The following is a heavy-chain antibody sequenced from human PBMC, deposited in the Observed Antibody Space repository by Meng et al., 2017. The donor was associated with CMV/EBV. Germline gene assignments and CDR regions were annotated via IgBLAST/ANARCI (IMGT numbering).Heavy chain of an antibody. CDR3: ASSDGDSSSSILDY. D-gene: IGHD6-6*01. CDR2: ISAYNGNT. J-gene: IGHJ4*02. Sequence: ASVKVSCKASGYTFTSYGISWVRQAPGQGLEWMGWISAYNGNTNYAQKLQGRVTMTTDTSTSTAYMDLRSLRSDDTAVYYCASSDGDSSSSILDYWGQGTLVTVSS. CDR1: GYTFTSYG. V-gene: IGHV1-18*01.